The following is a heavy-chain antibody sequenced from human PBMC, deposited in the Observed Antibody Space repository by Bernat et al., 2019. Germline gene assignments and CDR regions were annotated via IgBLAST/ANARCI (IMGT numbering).Heavy chain of an antibody. J-gene: IGHJ4*02. V-gene: IGHV3-13*04. D-gene: IGHD3-22*01. CDR2: IGTAGDT. Sequence: EVQLVESGGGLVQPGGSLRLSCAASGFTFSSYDMHWVRQATGKGLEWVSAIGTAGDTYYPGSVKGRFTISRENAKNSLYLQMNSLRAGDTVVYYCARGAYDSSSSGYFDYWGQGTLVTVSS. CDR3: ARGAYDSSSSGYFDY. CDR1: GFTFSSYD.